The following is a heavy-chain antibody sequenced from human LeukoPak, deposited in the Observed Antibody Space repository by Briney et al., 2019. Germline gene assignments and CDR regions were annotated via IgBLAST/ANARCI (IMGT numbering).Heavy chain of an antibody. D-gene: IGHD1-26*01. CDR1: GFTFDDHG. J-gene: IGHJ4*02. V-gene: IGHV3-20*04. CDR2: INWNGGST. CDR3: ARGISGSYLDFDN. Sequence: PGGSLRLSCAASGFTFDDHGMSWVRQAPGKGLEWVSGINWNGGSTGYADSVKGRFTISRDNAKNSLYLQMSSLRAEDTALYYCARGISGSYLDFDNWGQGTLVTVSS.